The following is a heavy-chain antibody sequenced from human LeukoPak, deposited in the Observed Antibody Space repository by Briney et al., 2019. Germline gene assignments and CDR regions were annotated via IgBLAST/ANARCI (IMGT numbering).Heavy chain of an antibody. CDR3: ARDLNYYYDSSGYYYGTLQNWFDP. D-gene: IGHD3-22*01. V-gene: IGHV3-30-3*01. CDR1: GFTFSSYA. J-gene: IGHJ5*02. CDR2: ISYDGSNK. Sequence: GGSLRLSCAASGFTFSSYAMHWVRQAPGKGLEWVAVISYDGSNKYYADSVKGRFTISRDNAKNSLYLQMNSLRAEDTAVYYCARDLNYYYDSSGYYYGTLQNWFDPWGQGTLVTVSS.